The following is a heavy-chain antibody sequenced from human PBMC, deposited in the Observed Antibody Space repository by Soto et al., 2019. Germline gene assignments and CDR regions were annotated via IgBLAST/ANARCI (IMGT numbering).Heavy chain of an antibody. V-gene: IGHV4-39*02. D-gene: IGHD2-15*01. CDR3: GRLAEAATGHTDFDF. J-gene: IGHJ4*02. Sequence: ETLSLTCTVAGASIKSSNYYWGWIRQPPGKGLEFVGSIHSSGGTYYNPSLKSRVTVSVDLSNSHFSLSLKSLTATDTAVYYCGRLAEAATGHTDFDFWGQGTLVTVSS. CDR1: GASIKSSNYY. CDR2: IHSSGGT.